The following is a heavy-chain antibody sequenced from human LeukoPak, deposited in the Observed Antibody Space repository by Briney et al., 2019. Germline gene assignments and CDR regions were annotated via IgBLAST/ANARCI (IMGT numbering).Heavy chain of an antibody. CDR3: ARDRDGDGYNFDY. D-gene: IGHD5-24*01. Sequence: GGSLRLSCAASGFTFSSYSMNWVRQAPGKGLEWVSSISSSSSYIYYADSVKGRFTISIYNAKNSLYLQMNSLRAEDTAVYYCARDRDGDGYNFDYWGQGTLVTVSS. V-gene: IGHV3-21*01. CDR1: GFTFSSYS. J-gene: IGHJ4*02. CDR2: ISSSSSYI.